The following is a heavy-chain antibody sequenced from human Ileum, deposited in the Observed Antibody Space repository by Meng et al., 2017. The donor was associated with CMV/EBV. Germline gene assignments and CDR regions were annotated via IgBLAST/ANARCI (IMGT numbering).Heavy chain of an antibody. CDR3: AKGSSNYLDS. J-gene: IGHJ4*02. CDR1: GFTFDGYG. V-gene: IGHV3-9*01. CDR2: VSWSSGSI. Sequence: SLKISCAASGFTFDGYGMQWVRQTPGKGLEWVSGVSWSSGSIGYADSVKGRFTISRDNARNTLYLQMNDLRAEDTAVYFCAKGSSNYLDSWGQGTLVTVSS.